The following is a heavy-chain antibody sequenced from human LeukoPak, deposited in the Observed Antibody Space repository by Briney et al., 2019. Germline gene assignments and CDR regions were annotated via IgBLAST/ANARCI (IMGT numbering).Heavy chain of an antibody. CDR1: GGSFSDYY. Sequence: SETLSLTCAVYGGSFSDYYWSWIRQPSGKGLEWIGEINHSGSTNYNPSLKSRVTISVDTSKNQFFLKLSSVTAADTAVYYCAINMIRGVHFHYSLDYWGQGTLVTVSS. D-gene: IGHD3-10*01. CDR3: AINMIRGVHFHYSLDY. V-gene: IGHV4-34*01. J-gene: IGHJ4*02. CDR2: INHSGST.